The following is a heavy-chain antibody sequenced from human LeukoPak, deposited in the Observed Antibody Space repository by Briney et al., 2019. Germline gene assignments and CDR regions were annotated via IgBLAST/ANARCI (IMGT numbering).Heavy chain of an antibody. CDR3: ATPRSSSWYKFDY. J-gene: IGHJ4*02. CDR1: GFTFSSYW. V-gene: IGHV3-7*01. CDR2: IKQDGSEK. D-gene: IGHD6-13*01. Sequence: GGSLRLSCAASGFTFSSYWMSWVRQAPGKGLEWVANIKQDGSEKYYVDSVKGRFTISRDNAKNSLYLQMNSLRAEDTAVYYCATPRSSSWYKFDYWGQGTLVTVSS.